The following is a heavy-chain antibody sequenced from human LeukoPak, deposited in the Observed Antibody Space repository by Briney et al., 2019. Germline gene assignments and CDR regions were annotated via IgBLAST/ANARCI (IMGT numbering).Heavy chain of an antibody. CDR1: GGSINSYF. J-gene: IGHJ4*02. CDR2: IYTSGST. V-gene: IGHV4-4*07. Sequence: SETLSLTCTVSGGSINSYFWSWIRQPAGKGLEWIGRIYTSGSTNYNPSLKSRVTMSVDASKNQFSLKLTSVTAADTAVYYCARFCYGDYCFDYWGQGTLVTASS. CDR3: ARFCYGDYCFDY. D-gene: IGHD4-17*01.